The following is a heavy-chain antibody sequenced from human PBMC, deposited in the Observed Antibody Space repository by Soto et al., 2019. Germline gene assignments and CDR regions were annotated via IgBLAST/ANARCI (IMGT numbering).Heavy chain of an antibody. Sequence: NPSETLSLTCTVSGGSISSYYWSWIRQPPGKGLEWIGYIYYSGSTNYNPSLKSRVTISVDTSKNQFSLKLSSVTAADTAVYYCARIPRSNYDFWSGYPVWIWFDPWGQGTLVTVSS. CDR3: ARIPRSNYDFWSGYPVWIWFDP. V-gene: IGHV4-59*08. J-gene: IGHJ5*02. CDR2: IYYSGST. CDR1: GGSISSYY. D-gene: IGHD3-3*01.